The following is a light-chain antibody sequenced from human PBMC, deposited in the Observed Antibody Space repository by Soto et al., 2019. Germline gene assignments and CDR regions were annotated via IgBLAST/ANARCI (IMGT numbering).Light chain of an antibody. V-gene: IGLV1-40*01. CDR3: QAYDYSLTAFV. Sequence: QSVLTQPPSVSGVPGQRVTISCTGNNSNLGAGYDVHWYQQLPGAAPKLVVFGNRNRPSGVPERFSGSKSGTSASLAITGLQAEDEADYYCQAYDYSLTAFVFGGGIKVTVL. CDR1: NSNLGAGYD. J-gene: IGLJ3*02. CDR2: GNR.